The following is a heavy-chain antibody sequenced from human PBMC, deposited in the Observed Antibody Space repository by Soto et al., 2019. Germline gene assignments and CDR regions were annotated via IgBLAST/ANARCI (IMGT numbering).Heavy chain of an antibody. Sequence: QITLKESGPTLVKPTQTLTLTCTFSGFSLTTDRVGVGWIRQPPGEALECLAVIFWDDSKTYRPSPESRLTITKDTSKNQVALTMTNSDSLDTATYYCAHAYGGRSLYWGQGTLVTVSS. D-gene: IGHD1-26*01. CDR1: GFSLTTDRVG. V-gene: IGHV2-5*02. J-gene: IGHJ4*02. CDR3: AHAYGGRSLY. CDR2: IFWDDSK.